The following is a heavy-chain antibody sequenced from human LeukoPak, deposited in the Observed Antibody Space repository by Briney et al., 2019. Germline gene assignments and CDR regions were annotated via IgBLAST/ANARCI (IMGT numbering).Heavy chain of an antibody. Sequence: SETLSLTCAVYGGSFSNYYWSWIRQPPGKGLEWIGEINHSGSANYNPSLKSRVTIAVDTSKKQFSLKLSSVTAADTAVYYCARVRRTLQQLVLHYYYMDVWGKGTTVTISS. V-gene: IGHV4-34*01. CDR3: ARVRRTLQQLVLHYYYMDV. D-gene: IGHD6-13*01. CDR1: GGSFSNYY. J-gene: IGHJ6*03. CDR2: INHSGSA.